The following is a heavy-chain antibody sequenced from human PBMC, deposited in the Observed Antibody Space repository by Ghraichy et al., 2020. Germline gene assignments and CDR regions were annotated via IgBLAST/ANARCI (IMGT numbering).Heavy chain of an antibody. CDR1: GGSISSNNYY. CDR2: IYYRGTT. CDR3: ARRARTHFDY. V-gene: IGHV4-39*01. J-gene: IGHJ4*02. Sequence: SETQSLTCTVSGGSISSNNYYWDWIRQPPGKGLEWIGSIYYRGTTYYNPSLKSRVTISVDTSKNQFSLKLSSVTAADTAVYYCARRARTHFDYWGQGTLVTVSS.